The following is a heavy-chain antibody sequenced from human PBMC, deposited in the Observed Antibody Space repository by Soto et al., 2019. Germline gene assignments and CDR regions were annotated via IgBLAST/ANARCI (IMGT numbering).Heavy chain of an antibody. CDR2: IIPMFGKP. D-gene: IGHD2-21*01. CDR1: GGTFSSYA. J-gene: IGHJ6*02. V-gene: IGHV1-69*01. CDR3: ARGFRDGYFYAMDV. Sequence: QVLLVQSGAEVKKSGSSVKVSCKASGGTFSSYAINWVRQAPGQGLEWMGGIIPMFGKPNYAENFQGRVTISADESTITAYMKLSSLTSDDAAVYYCARGFRDGYFYAMDVWGQGTTVTVS.